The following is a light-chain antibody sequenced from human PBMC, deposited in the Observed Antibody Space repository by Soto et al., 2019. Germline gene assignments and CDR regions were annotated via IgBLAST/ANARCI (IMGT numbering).Light chain of an antibody. CDR3: QSYDRSLSGSV. Sequence: QSVLTQPPSASGTPGQRVSISCSGGSSNIGTNTVNWYQHLPGTAPKLLIFSNDERPSGVPDRFSGSKSGTSASLAISGLQSDDEADYYCQSYDRSLSGSVFGGGTKVTVL. J-gene: IGLJ3*02. V-gene: IGLV1-44*01. CDR2: SND. CDR1: SSNIGTNT.